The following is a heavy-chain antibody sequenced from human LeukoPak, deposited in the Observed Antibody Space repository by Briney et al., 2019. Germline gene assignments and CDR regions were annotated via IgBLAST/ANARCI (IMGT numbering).Heavy chain of an antibody. D-gene: IGHD6-6*01. Sequence: GGSLRLSCAASGFTFSNYNMNWVRQAPGKGLEWVSYISYSSSTMYYADSVKGRLTISRDNAKKSLHLQMNSLRDEDTAVYYCARHRAYSSSSPFDYWGQGTLVTVSS. J-gene: IGHJ4*02. CDR1: GFTFSNYN. CDR2: ISYSSSTM. CDR3: ARHRAYSSSSPFDY. V-gene: IGHV3-48*02.